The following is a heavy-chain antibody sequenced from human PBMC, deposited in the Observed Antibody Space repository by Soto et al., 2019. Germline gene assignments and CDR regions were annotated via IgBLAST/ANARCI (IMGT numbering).Heavy chain of an antibody. Sequence: GGSLRLSCAASGLDFSSEVMCWVRQAPGKGLEWVSSISSSSSYIYYADSVKGRFTISRDNAKNSLYLQMNSLRAEDTAVYYCARDRLDIVVVVAANAFDIWGQGTMVTVSS. CDR3: ARDRLDIVVVVAANAFDI. CDR2: ISSSSSYI. V-gene: IGHV3-21*01. D-gene: IGHD2-15*01. J-gene: IGHJ3*02. CDR1: GLDFSSEV.